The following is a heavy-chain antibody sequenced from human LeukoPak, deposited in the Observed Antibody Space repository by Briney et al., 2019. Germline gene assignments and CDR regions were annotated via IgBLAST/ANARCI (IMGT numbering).Heavy chain of an antibody. CDR1: GGSISSYY. J-gene: IGHJ4*02. CDR2: IYYSGST. V-gene: IGHV4-59*08. CDR3: ARMVAAARYFDY. D-gene: IGHD2-15*01. Sequence: SETLSLTCTVSGGSISSYYWSWIRQPPGKGLEWIGYIYYSGSTNYNPSLKSRVTISVDTSKDQFSLKLSSVTAADTAVYYCARMVAAARYFDYWGRGTLVTVSS.